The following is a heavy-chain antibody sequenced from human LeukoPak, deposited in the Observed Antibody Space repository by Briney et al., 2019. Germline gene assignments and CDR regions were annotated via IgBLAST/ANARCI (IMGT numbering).Heavy chain of an antibody. V-gene: IGHV3-20*04. CDR1: GSTFDYYG. D-gene: IGHD4-17*01. Sequence: RPGAPLILSCAASGSTFDYYGMSWVRQAPGKGLEWVSVINWNGGSTGYADSVKGRFTISRDNAKNSLYLQMNILRAEDMALYYCARDRTVTTSLFDYWGQGTLVTVSS. J-gene: IGHJ4*02. CDR2: INWNGGST. CDR3: ARDRTVTTSLFDY.